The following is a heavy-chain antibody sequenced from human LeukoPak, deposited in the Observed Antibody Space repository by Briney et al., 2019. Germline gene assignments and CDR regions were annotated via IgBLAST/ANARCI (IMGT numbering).Heavy chain of an antibody. CDR2: IKQDGSEK. J-gene: IGHJ4*02. CDR1: GFTFSDYW. CDR3: ARGNLWGLTAFDY. V-gene: IGHV3-7*05. D-gene: IGHD1-14*01. Sequence: GSLRLSCAASGFTFSDYWMTWVRQAPGKGLEWVANIKQDGSEKYYVDSVTGRLTVSRDNAKNSLYLQMNSLRAEDTAVYYCARGNLWGLTAFDYWGQGTLVTVSS.